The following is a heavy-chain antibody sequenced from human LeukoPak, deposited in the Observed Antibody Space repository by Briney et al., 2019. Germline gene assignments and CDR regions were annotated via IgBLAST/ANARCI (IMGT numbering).Heavy chain of an antibody. Sequence: GGSLRLSCAPSGFTFSTYLMSWVRQAPGKGLEWVANIKQDGGEIYYVDSVKGRFTISRDNAKNSLYLQMNSLRAEDTAVYYCARDKVVGATHFDYWGQGVLVTVSS. J-gene: IGHJ4*02. CDR2: IKQDGGEI. CDR1: GFTFSTYL. CDR3: ARDKVVGATHFDY. D-gene: IGHD1-26*01. V-gene: IGHV3-7*01.